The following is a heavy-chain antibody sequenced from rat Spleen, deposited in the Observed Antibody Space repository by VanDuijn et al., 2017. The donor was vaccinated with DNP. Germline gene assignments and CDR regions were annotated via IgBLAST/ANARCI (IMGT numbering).Heavy chain of an antibody. Sequence: EVQLQESGPGLMKPSQSLSLTCSVTGYSITSCCRWNWIRKFPGNKLEWMGSINSAGTTKYNPSLKSRVFITRDTSKNQLFLQVDSVTTEDTATYHCARWPGYNPPYAMDAWGQGTSVTVSS. CDR2: INSAGTT. V-gene: IGHV3-3*01. CDR1: GYSITSCCR. J-gene: IGHJ4*01. D-gene: IGHD1-4*01. CDR3: ARWPGYNPPYAMDA.